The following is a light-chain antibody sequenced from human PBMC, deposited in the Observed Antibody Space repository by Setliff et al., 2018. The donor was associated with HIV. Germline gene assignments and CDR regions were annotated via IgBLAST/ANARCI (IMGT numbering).Light chain of an antibody. CDR2: EVS. CDR3: SSYTNVTTRV. J-gene: IGLJ1*01. Sequence: QSVLTQPASVSGSPGQSITISCTGTNSDIGSYDFVSWYQHHPGKAPKLMIYEVSIRPSGVSSRFSVSKSGNTASLTISGLQTEDEADYYCSSYTNVTTRVFGTGTKVTVL. CDR1: NSDIGSYDF. V-gene: IGLV2-14*01.